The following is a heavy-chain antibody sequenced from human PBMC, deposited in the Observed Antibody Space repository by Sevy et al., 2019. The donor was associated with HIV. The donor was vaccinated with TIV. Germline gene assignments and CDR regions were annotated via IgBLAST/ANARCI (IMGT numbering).Heavy chain of an antibody. V-gene: IGHV3-33*08. J-gene: IGHJ6*03. D-gene: IGHD6-13*01. CDR2: IWYDGSNK. Sequence: WGSLRLSCAASGFTFSSYGMHWVRQAPGKGLEWVAVIWYDGSNKYYAESVKGRFTISRDNSKNTLYLQMNSLRAEDTAVYYCASHSSSWYSRYYMDVWGKGTTVTVSS. CDR1: GFTFSSYG. CDR3: ASHSSSWYSRYYMDV.